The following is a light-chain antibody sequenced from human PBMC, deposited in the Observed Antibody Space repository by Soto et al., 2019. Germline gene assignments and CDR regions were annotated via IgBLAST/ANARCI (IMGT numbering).Light chain of an antibody. CDR3: QQSSNWPPLT. CDR1: QSVSSY. CDR2: DAS. V-gene: IGKV3-11*01. Sequence: EIVLTQSPATLSLSPGERATLSCRASQSVSSYVAWYQQKPGQAPRLLIYDASNRATGIPARFSGSGSGTDFPLTISSLESEDFAVCYCQQSSNWPPLTFGGGTKVEIK. J-gene: IGKJ4*01.